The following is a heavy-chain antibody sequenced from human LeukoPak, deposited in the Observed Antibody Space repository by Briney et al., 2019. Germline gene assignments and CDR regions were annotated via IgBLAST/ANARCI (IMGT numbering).Heavy chain of an antibody. CDR2: ISSSSSYI. CDR1: GFTFSSYS. D-gene: IGHD1-26*01. Sequence: GGSLRLSCAASGFTFSSYSMNWVRQAPGKGLEWVSSISSSSSYIYYADSMKGRFTISRDNAKNSLYLQMNSLRAEDTAVYYCARGIGSLAFDYWGQGTLVTVSS. V-gene: IGHV3-21*01. CDR3: ARGIGSLAFDY. J-gene: IGHJ4*02.